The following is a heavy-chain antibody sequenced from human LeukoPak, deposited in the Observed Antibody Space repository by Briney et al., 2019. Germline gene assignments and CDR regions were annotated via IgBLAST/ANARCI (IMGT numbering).Heavy chain of an antibody. CDR1: GFTFSSYA. CDR3: AKPWIQLWLNDAFDI. V-gene: IGHV3-23*01. CDR2: ISGSGGST. J-gene: IGHJ3*02. D-gene: IGHD5-18*01. Sequence: PGGSLRLSCAASGFTFSSYAMSWVRQAPGKGLEWVSAISGSGGSTYYADSVKGRFTISRDDSKNTLYLQMNSLRAEDTAVYYCAKPWIQLWLNDAFDIWGQGTMVTVSS.